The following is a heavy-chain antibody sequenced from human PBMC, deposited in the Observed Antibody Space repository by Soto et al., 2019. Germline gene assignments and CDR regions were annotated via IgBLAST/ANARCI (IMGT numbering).Heavy chain of an antibody. CDR3: ARDQGRMWGSGSPWDYYYVMDV. V-gene: IGHV1-69*13. D-gene: IGHD3-10*01. CDR1: GGTFSSYA. CDR2: IIPIFGTA. Sequence: GASVKVSCKASGGTFSSYAISWVRQAPGQGLEWMGGIIPIFGTANYAQKFQGRVTITADESTSTAYMELSSLRSEDTAVYYCARDQGRMWGSGSPWDYYYVMDVWGQGTTVTVSS. J-gene: IGHJ6*02.